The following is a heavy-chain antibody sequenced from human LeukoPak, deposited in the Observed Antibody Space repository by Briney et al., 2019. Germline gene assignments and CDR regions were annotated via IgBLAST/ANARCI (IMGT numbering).Heavy chain of an antibody. J-gene: IGHJ4*02. CDR3: AKDTSIGKYCTSGVCSPFDY. D-gene: IGHD2-8*01. Sequence: GGSLRLSCAGSGFTFSSYAMSWVRQAPGKGLEWVSAISDSGDYTYYADSVKGRFTISRDNSKNTLYLHVNSLRAEDTAVYYCAKDTSIGKYCTSGVCSPFDYWGQGTLVTVSS. CDR2: ISDSGDYT. V-gene: IGHV3-23*01. CDR1: GFTFSSYA.